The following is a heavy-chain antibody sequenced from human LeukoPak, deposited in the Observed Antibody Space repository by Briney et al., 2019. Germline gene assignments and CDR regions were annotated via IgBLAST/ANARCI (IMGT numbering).Heavy chain of an antibody. Sequence: GGSLRLSCAASGFTFSSYSMNWVRQAPGKGLEWVSSISSSSSYIYYADSVKGRFTISRDNAKNSLYLQMNSLRAEDTAVYHCARVQPLYGMDVWGQGTTVTVSS. CDR3: ARVQPLYGMDV. J-gene: IGHJ6*02. D-gene: IGHD2-2*01. CDR2: ISSSSSYI. V-gene: IGHV3-21*01. CDR1: GFTFSSYS.